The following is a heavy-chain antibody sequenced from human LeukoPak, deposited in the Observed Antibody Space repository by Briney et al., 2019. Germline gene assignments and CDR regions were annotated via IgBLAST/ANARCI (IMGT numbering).Heavy chain of an antibody. V-gene: IGHV1-2*02. CDR2: LNPHSGGT. D-gene: IGHD2-15*01. CDR1: GGTFSNYA. CDR3: ARGLRIINGLDV. J-gene: IGHJ6*02. Sequence: ASVKVSCKASGGTFSNYAISWVRQAPGQGLEWLGWLNPHSGGTNYAQKFQGRVTLTSDTSISTAYMELSLLTSDDTATYYCARGLRIINGLDVWGQGTTVIVSS.